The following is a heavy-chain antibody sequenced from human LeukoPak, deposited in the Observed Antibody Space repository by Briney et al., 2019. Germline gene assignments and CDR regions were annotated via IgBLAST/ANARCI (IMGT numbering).Heavy chain of an antibody. V-gene: IGHV3-30*18. CDR1: GFTFSSHG. CDR2: ISYDGSNK. Sequence: GGSLRLSCAAPGFTFSSHGVHWVRQAPGKGLEWVAVISYDGSNKYYADSVKGRFTTSRDNSKNTLYLQMNSLRAEDTAVYYCAKDNGGSTSYYYYYGMDVWGKGTTVTVSS. CDR3: AKDNGGSTSYYYYYGMDV. J-gene: IGHJ6*04. D-gene: IGHD2-8*01.